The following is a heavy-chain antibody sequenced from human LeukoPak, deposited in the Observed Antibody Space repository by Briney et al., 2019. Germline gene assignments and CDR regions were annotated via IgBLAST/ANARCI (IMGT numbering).Heavy chain of an antibody. CDR2: IKQDGSEK. CDR3: ARDRNYDFCAD. V-gene: IGHV3-7*01. D-gene: IGHD3-3*01. J-gene: IGHJ4*02. CDR1: GFTFSSYW. Sequence: GGSLRLSCAASGFTFSSYWMSWVRQAPGKGLEWVANIKQDGSEKYYVDSVKGRFTISRDNAKNSLYRQMNSLRAEDTAVYCCARDRNYDFCADWGQGTLVTVSS.